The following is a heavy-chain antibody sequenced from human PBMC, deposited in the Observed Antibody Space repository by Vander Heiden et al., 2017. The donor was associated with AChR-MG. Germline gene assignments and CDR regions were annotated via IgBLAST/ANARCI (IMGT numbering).Heavy chain of an antibody. J-gene: IGHJ6*02. CDR1: GGSISSSNW. CDR3: ARRATEGQQLVDYYYYGLDV. V-gene: IGHV4-4*02. D-gene: IGHD6-13*01. Sequence: QVQLQESGPGLVKPSGTLSLTCAVSGGSISSSNWWGWVRQPPGKGLEWIGEIYHSGSTSYNPSLKSRVTISVDRSKNQFSLKLSSVTAADTAVYYCARRATEGQQLVDYYYYGLDVWGQGATVTVSS. CDR2: IYHSGST.